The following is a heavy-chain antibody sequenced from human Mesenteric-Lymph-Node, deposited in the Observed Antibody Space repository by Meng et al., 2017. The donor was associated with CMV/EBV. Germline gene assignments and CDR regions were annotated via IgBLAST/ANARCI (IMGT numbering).Heavy chain of an antibody. CDR1: GFTFDNYA. V-gene: IGHV3-9*01. J-gene: IGHJ6*02. CDR2: ISWNSDIM. CDR3: VKERDYYYGLGV. Sequence: SLKISCAASGFTFDNYAMHWVRQAPGKGLEWVSGISWNSDIMGYADSVKGRFTISRDNAKNSLYLQMNSLRTEDTAFYYCVKERDYYYGLGVWGQGTTVTVSS.